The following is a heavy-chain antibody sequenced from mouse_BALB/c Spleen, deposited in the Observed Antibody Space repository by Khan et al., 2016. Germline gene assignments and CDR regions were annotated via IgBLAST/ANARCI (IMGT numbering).Heavy chain of an antibody. CDR1: GFDFSIYC. CDR3: AIHDYYAMDY. CDR2: INPESSTI. V-gene: IGHV4-1*02. Sequence: EVQLLESGGGLVQPGGSLKLSCAASGFDFSIYCMRWVRQAPGKGLEWIGEINPESSTIKYTPSLQDKFIISRDNAKNTLYLQLSKVRSEDTALYYCAIHDYYAMDYWGQGTSVTVSS. J-gene: IGHJ4*01.